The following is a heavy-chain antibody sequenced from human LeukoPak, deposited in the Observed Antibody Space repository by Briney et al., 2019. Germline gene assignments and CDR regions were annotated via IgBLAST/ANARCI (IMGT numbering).Heavy chain of an antibody. CDR2: ISYDGSSA. V-gene: IGHV3-74*01. D-gene: IGHD3-16*01. J-gene: IGHJ4*02. CDR3: ARRRTIGDYDY. Sequence: GGSLRLSCAASGFTFSNYWMHWVRQAPGKGLMWAARISYDGSSADHADSVKGRFTISRDNAKNTLYLQMNSLRVEDRGVYYCARRRTIGDYDYWGQGTLVTVSS. CDR1: GFTFSNYW.